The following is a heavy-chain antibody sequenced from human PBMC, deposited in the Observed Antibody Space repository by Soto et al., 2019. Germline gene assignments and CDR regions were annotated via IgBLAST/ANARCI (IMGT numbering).Heavy chain of an antibody. D-gene: IGHD3-10*01. J-gene: IGHJ4*02. CDR3: AGMFWFGDLLFDY. CDR1: GGSFSGYY. V-gene: IGHV4-34*01. CDR2: LNRSRST. Sequence: PSETLSLTCAVYGGSFSGYYWSWIRQPPGKGLEWIGELNRSRSTNYNPSLKSRVTISVDTSKNQYSLRLSSVTAADTAVYFCAGMFWFGDLLFDYWGPGTLVTVSS.